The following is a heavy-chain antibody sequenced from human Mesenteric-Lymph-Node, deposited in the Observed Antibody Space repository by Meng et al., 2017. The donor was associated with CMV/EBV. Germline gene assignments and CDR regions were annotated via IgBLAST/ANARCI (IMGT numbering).Heavy chain of an antibody. V-gene: IGHV1-8*03. CDR3: ARVGWGYCTNGVCYLDY. Sequence: ASVKVSCKASGYTFTSYDINWVRQATGQGLEWMGWMNPNSGNTGYAQKFQGRVTITRNTSISTAYMELSSLRSEDTAVYYCARVGWGYCTNGVCYLDYWGQGTLVTVSS. CDR1: GYTFTSYD. J-gene: IGHJ4*02. D-gene: IGHD2-8*01. CDR2: MNPNSGNT.